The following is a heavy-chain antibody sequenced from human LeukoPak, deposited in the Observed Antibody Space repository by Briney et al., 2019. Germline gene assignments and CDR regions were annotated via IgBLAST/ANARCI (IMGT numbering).Heavy chain of an antibody. Sequence: PGGSLRLSCAASGFTFSSYAMSWVRQAPGKGLEWVANIKQDGSEKYYVDSVKGRFTISRDNAKNSLYLQMNSLRAEDTAVYYCARGASSAYYVDYWGQGTLVSVSS. V-gene: IGHV3-7*01. J-gene: IGHJ4*02. D-gene: IGHD3-22*01. CDR1: GFTFSSYA. CDR2: IKQDGSEK. CDR3: ARGASSAYYVDY.